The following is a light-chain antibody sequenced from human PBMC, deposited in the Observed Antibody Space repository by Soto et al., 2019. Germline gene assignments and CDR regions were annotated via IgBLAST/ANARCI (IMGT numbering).Light chain of an antibody. CDR2: ANS. CDR3: QSYDSSLSAVV. J-gene: IGLJ2*01. Sequence: QSVLTQPPSVSGAPGQRVTISCTGSSSNIGAGYDLYWYQQLPGTAPKLLIYANSHRPSGVPDRFSGSKSGTSASLAITGLQAEDEADYYCQSYDSSLSAVVFGGGTKLTVL. V-gene: IGLV1-40*01. CDR1: SSNIGAGYD.